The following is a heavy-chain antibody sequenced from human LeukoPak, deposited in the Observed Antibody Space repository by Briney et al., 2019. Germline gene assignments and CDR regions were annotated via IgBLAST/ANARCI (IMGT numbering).Heavy chain of an antibody. V-gene: IGHV1-2*04. CDR2: INPNSGGT. CDR3: ARGGPYYDILTGLPRDY. CDR1: GYTFTGYY. D-gene: IGHD3-9*01. Sequence: ASVKVSCKASGYTFTGYYMHWVRQAPGQGLEWMGWINPNSGGTNYAQKFQGWVTMTRDTSISTAYMELSRLRSVDTAVYYCARGGPYYDILTGLPRDYWGQGTLVTVSS. J-gene: IGHJ4*02.